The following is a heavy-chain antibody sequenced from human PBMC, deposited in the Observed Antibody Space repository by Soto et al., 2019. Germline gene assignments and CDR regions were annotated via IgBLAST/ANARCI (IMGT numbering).Heavy chain of an antibody. CDR2: INHSGST. Sequence: SETLSLTCSVYGGSFSDYYWSWIRQPPGKGLEWIGEINHSGSTNYNPSLKSRVTISVHTSKNQFSLRLSSVTAADTAVYYCARARKGSGSDYYYHYGMDVWGKGTTVTVSS. J-gene: IGHJ6*04. D-gene: IGHD3-3*01. V-gene: IGHV4-34*01. CDR3: ARARKGSGSDYYYHYGMDV. CDR1: GGSFSDYY.